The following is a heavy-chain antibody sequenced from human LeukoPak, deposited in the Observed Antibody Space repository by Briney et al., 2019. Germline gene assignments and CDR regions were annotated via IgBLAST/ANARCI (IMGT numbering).Heavy chain of an antibody. CDR3: AKDSGSIAVAGTTHFDY. D-gene: IGHD6-19*01. V-gene: IGHV3-23*01. CDR1: GFTFSSYA. CDR2: ISGSGGST. J-gene: IGHJ4*02. Sequence: GGSLRLSCAASGFTFSSYAMSWVRQAPGKGLEWGSAISGSGGSTYYADSVKGRFTISRDNSKNTLYLQMNSLRAEDTAVYYCAKDSGSIAVAGTTHFDYWGQGTLVTVSS.